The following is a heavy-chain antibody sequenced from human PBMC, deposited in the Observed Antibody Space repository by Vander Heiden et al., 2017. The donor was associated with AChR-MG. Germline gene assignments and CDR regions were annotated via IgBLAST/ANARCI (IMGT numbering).Heavy chain of an antibody. D-gene: IGHD3-9*01. J-gene: IGHJ2*01. V-gene: IGHV3-23*01. CDR1: GFTFSSYA. CDR3: AKVNYDILTGYLMGGGCDL. Sequence: EVQLLESGGGLVQPGGSLRLSCAASGFTFSSYAMSWVRQAPGKGLEWVSAISGSGGSTYYADSVKGRFTISRDNSKNTLYLQMNSLRAEDTAVYYCAKVNYDILTGYLMGGGCDLWGRGTLVTVSS. CDR2: ISGSGGST.